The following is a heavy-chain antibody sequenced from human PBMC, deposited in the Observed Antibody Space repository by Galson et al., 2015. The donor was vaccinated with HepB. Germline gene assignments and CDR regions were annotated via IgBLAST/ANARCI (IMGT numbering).Heavy chain of an antibody. J-gene: IGHJ3*02. CDR1: GFSLRTSGVG. CDR3: AHMKRGATIVFDM. V-gene: IGHV2-5*02. D-gene: IGHD2-15*01. CDR2: IYWDDDK. Sequence: PALVKPTQTLTLTCTFSGFSLRTSGVGVGWIRQPPGKALEWRAHIYWDDDKRYSPSLKTRLTITKDTSKNRVVLTVTKMDPVDTGTYYCAHMKRGATIVFDMWGQGTLVTVSS.